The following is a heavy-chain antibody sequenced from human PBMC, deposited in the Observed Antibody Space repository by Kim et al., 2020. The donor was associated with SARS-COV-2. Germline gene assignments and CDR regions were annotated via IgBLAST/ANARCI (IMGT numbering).Heavy chain of an antibody. CDR2: IYYSGST. Sequence: SETLSLTCTVSGGSISSGGYYWSWIRQHPGKGLEWIGYIYYSGSTYYNPSLKSRVTISVDTSKNQFSLKLSSVTAADTAVYYCARDTYFVAAAGTGWFDPWGQGTLVTVSS. J-gene: IGHJ5*02. CDR3: ARDTYFVAAAGTGWFDP. CDR1: GGSISSGGYY. V-gene: IGHV4-31*03. D-gene: IGHD6-13*01.